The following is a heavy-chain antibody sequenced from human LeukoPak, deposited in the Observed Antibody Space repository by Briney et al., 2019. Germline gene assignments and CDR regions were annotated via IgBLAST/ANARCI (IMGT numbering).Heavy chain of an antibody. D-gene: IGHD3-22*01. Sequence: GGSLRLSCAASGFTFSSYWMSWVRQAPGKGLEWVANIKQDGSEKYYVDSVKGRFTISRDNAKNSLYLQMNSLRAEDTAVYYCARGRKNYYDSREYDYWGQGTLVTVSS. CDR3: ARGRKNYYDSREYDY. CDR1: GFTFSSYW. CDR2: IKQDGSEK. J-gene: IGHJ4*02. V-gene: IGHV3-7*01.